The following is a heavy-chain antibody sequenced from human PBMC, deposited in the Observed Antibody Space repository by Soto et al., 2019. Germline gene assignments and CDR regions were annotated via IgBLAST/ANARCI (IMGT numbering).Heavy chain of an antibody. Sequence: GGSLRLSCAASGFTFSSYGMHWVRQAPGKGLEWVAVIWYDGSNKYYADSVKGRFTISRDNSKNSLYLQMNSLRTEDTALYYCEKDGGADRSSSPLIYYYYGMAVWGQGTRVTVSS. CDR3: EKDGGADRSSSPLIYYYYGMAV. J-gene: IGHJ6*02. CDR2: IWYDGSNK. CDR1: GFTFSSYG. V-gene: IGHV3-33*03. D-gene: IGHD6-6*01.